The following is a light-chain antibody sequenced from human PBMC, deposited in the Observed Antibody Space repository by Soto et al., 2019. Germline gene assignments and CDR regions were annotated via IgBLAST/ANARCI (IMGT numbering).Light chain of an antibody. V-gene: IGKV1-33*01. Sequence: DIQMTQSPSSLSASVGDRVTITCQASQDISNSLNWYQQKPGKAPKLLIYDASNLETGDPSRFSGSGSGTDFTVTSGSLQPEEIATYDCQQYDNLPFTFGPGTKVDIK. CDR3: QQYDNLPFT. CDR2: DAS. CDR1: QDISNS. J-gene: IGKJ3*01.